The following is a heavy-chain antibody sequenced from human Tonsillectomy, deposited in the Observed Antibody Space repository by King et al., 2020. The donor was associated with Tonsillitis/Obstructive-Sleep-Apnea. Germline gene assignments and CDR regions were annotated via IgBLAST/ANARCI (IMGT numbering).Heavy chain of an antibody. CDR2: ISWDGGST. V-gene: IGHV3-43*01. J-gene: IGHJ6*03. CDR3: AKIGSYSSSGGPRENYYYMDV. Sequence: VQLVESGGVVVQPGGSLRLSCAASGFTFHDYTMHWVRQAPGKGLEWVSLISWDGGSTYYGDSVKGRFTISRDNSKNSLYLQMNSLRTEDTALYYCAKIGSYSSSGGPRENYYYMDVWGKGTTVTVSS. CDR1: GFTFHDYT. D-gene: IGHD6-6*01.